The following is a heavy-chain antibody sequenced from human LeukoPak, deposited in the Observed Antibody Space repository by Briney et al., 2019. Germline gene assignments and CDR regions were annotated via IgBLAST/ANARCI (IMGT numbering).Heavy chain of an antibody. D-gene: IGHD4-17*01. Sequence: GGSLRLSCAASGFTFSNYWMHWVRQAPGKGLVWVSRINSDGSTTNYADSVKGRFTISRDNAKNTLYLQMNSLRAEDTAVYYSARIGATVTTLDYWGQGTLVTVSS. J-gene: IGHJ4*02. CDR3: ARIGATVTTLDY. CDR2: INSDGSTT. CDR1: GFTFSNYW. V-gene: IGHV3-74*01.